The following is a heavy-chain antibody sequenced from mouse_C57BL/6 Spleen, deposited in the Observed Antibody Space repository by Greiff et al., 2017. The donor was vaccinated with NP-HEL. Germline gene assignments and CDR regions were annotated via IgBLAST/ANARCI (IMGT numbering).Heavy chain of an antibody. Sequence: QVQLQQPGAELVRPGTSVKLSCKASGYTFTSYWMHWVKQRPGQGLEWIGVIDPSDSYTNYNQKFKGKATLTVDTSSSTAYMQLSSLTSEDSAVYYCARYDYCGSSYFDYWGQGTTLTVSS. CDR1: GYTFTSYW. D-gene: IGHD1-1*01. J-gene: IGHJ2*01. CDR3: ARYDYCGSSYFDY. CDR2: IDPSDSYT. V-gene: IGHV1-59*01.